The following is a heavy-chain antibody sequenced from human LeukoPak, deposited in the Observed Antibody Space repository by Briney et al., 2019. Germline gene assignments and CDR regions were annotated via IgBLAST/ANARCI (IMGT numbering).Heavy chain of an antibody. V-gene: IGHV4-59*08. J-gene: IGHJ4*02. CDR2: IYYIGST. Sequence: SETLSLTYTVSGGSISSYYWSWIRQPPGKGLEWIGYIYYIGSTNYHPSLKSRVTISVDTSKNQFSLKLSSVTAADTAVYYCARHPLRYGKERDYGDEYYFDYWGQGTLVTVSS. CDR3: ARHPLRYGKERDYGDEYYFDY. D-gene: IGHD4-17*01. CDR1: GGSISSYY.